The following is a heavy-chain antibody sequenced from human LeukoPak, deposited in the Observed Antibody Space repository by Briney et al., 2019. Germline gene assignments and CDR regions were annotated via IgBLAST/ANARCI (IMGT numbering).Heavy chain of an antibody. CDR3: TTGRGAFDI. Sequence: GGSLRLSCAASGFTFRIAWMNWARRAPGKGLEWIGRIKSETDGGTTDYAAPVKGRFTISRDDSKNTLYLQMNSLKTEHTAVYYCTTGRGAFDIWGQGTMVTVSS. CDR1: GFTFRIAW. CDR2: IKSETDGGTT. V-gene: IGHV3-15*01. D-gene: IGHD3-10*01. J-gene: IGHJ3*02.